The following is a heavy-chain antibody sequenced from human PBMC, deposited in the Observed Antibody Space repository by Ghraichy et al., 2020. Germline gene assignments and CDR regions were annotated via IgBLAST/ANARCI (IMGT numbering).Heavy chain of an antibody. CDR3: AHSEGYRSGGSCYPEGWFDP. D-gene: IGHD2-15*01. Sequence: SGPTLVKPTQTLTLTCTFSGFSLSTSGVGVGWIRQPPGKALEWLALIYWDDDKRYSPSLKSRLTITKDTSKNQVVLTMTNMDPVDTATYYCAHSEGYRSGGSCYPEGWFDPWGQGTLVTVSS. J-gene: IGHJ5*02. CDR1: GFSLSTSGVG. V-gene: IGHV2-5*02. CDR2: IYWDDDK.